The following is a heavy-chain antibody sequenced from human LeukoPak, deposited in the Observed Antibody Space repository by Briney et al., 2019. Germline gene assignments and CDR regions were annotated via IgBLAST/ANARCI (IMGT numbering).Heavy chain of an antibody. CDR1: GYSFTSYD. CDR3: ARRYYYGSARKPYYFDY. CDR2: VNPDNGNT. J-gene: IGHJ4*02. Sequence: ASVKVSCKDSGYSFTSYDINWVRQAAGQGLEWMGWVNPDNGNTDYAQRFQGRVTITRNTSIATAYMELSSLRSEDTAVYYCARRYYYGSARKPYYFDYWGQGTLVTVSS. V-gene: IGHV1-8*03. D-gene: IGHD3-10*01.